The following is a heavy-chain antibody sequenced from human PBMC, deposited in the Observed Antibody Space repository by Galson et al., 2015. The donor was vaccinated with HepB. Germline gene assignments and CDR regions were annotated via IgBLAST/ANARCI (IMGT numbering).Heavy chain of an antibody. D-gene: IGHD6-13*01. CDR1: GYTFTGYY. J-gene: IGHJ6*03. CDR2: INPNSGGT. CDR3: SAAGTTYYYYYYVDV. V-gene: IGHV1-2*02. Sequence: SVKVSCKASGYTFTGYYMHWVRQAPGQGLEWMGWINPNSGGTNYAQKFHGRVTMTRDTSISTAYMELSRLTSDDTAVYYCSAAGTTYYYYYYVDVWGKGTTVTVSS.